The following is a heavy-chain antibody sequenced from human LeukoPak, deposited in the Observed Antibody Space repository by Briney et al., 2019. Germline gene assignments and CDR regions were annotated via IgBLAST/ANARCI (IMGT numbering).Heavy chain of an antibody. CDR3: ARPLTTGYDGMDV. Sequence: GESLKISCKGSGYSFTSYWIGRVRQMPGKGLEWMGIIYPGDSDTRYSPSFQGQVTISADKSISTAYLQWSSLKASDTAIYYCARPLTTGYDGMDVWGLGTTVTVSS. D-gene: IGHD1-14*01. CDR2: IYPGDSDT. CDR1: GYSFTSYW. V-gene: IGHV5-51*01. J-gene: IGHJ6*02.